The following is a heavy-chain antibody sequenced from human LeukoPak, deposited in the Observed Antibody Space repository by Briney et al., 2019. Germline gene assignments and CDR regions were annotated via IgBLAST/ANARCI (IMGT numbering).Heavy chain of an antibody. CDR1: GFTFSSFG. J-gene: IGHJ3*01. D-gene: IGHD3-10*01. CDR3: AKDLWWFGEFPNAFEH. V-gene: IGHV3-23*01. CDR2: LSGSGGST. Sequence: GGSLRLSCVASGFTFSSFGTGWGRQAPGEGLGWGLSLSGSGGSTYYADSVKGRFTIPRDNSKNTRYRQMNRLRVQDTPLYYVAKDLWWFGEFPNAFEHWGQGTMVT.